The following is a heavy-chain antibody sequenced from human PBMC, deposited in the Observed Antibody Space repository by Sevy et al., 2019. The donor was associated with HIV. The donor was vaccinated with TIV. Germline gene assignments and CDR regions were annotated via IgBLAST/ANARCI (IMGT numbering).Heavy chain of an antibody. CDR1: GGSITSGAYS. CDR2: LYHSGIT. D-gene: IGHD3-10*01. V-gene: IGHV4-30-2*01. CDR3: ARICSGGCSHSGAFDI. Sequence: SETLSLTCAVSGGSITSGAYSWSWIRQPPGKGLEWIGYLYHSGITYYKTSLKSRVTISVDRSKNQYFLKVTSVTAADTAVYYCARICSGGCSHSGAFDIWGQGTMVTVSS. J-gene: IGHJ3*02.